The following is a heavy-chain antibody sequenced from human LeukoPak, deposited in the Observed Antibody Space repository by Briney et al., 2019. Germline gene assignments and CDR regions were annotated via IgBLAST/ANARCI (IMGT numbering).Heavy chain of an antibody. CDR3: ARGVMSDY. CDR2: INHSGST. J-gene: IGHJ4*02. CDR1: GGSFSGYY. Sequence: SETLSLTCAVYGGSFSGYYWSWIRQPPGKGLEWIGEINHSGSTNYNPSLKSRVTISVDTSKNQFSLKLSSVTAADTAVYYCARGVMSDYWGQGTLGTVSS. V-gene: IGHV4-34*01. D-gene: IGHD3-16*01.